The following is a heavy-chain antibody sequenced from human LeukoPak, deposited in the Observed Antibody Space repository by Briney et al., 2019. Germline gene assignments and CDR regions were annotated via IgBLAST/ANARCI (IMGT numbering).Heavy chain of an antibody. D-gene: IGHD3-10*01. CDR1: GFTFSNYR. CDR2: ISSSSRNI. J-gene: IGHJ4*02. V-gene: IGHV3-48*01. Sequence: GGSLRLSCAASGFTFSNYRMNWVRQAPGKGLEWISYISSSSRNIYYADSVKGRLTISRDNAKNSLYLQMKSLRAEDTAVYYCARDLLLYFGEVTMAFDYWGLGTLVTVSS. CDR3: ARDLLLYFGEVTMAFDY.